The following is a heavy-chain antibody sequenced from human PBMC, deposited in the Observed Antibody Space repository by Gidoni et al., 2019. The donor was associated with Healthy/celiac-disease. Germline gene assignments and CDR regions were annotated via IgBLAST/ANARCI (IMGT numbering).Heavy chain of an antibody. J-gene: IGHJ6*02. CDR1: GYTFTGYY. CDR2: INPNSGGT. V-gene: IGHV1-2*04. D-gene: IGHD7-27*01. CDR3: ARDPQLSGVGYYGMDV. Sequence: QVQLVQSGAEVKKPGASVKVSCKASGYTFTGYYMHWVRQAPGQGLEWLGWINPNSGGTNYAQKFQGWVTMTRDTSISTAYMELSRLRSDDTAVYYCARDPQLSGVGYYGMDVWGQGTTVTVSS.